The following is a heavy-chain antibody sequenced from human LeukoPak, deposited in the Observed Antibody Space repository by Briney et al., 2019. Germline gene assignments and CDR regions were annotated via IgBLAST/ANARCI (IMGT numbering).Heavy chain of an antibody. V-gene: IGHV4-34*01. Sequence: GSLRLSCSASGFTFSNQAMSWVRQPPGKGLEWIGEINHSGSTNYNPSLKSRVTISVDTSKNQFSLKLSSVTAADTAVYYCARERDHYDYWGQGTLVTVSS. CDR2: INHSGST. CDR3: ARERDHYDY. CDR1: GFTFSNQA. J-gene: IGHJ4*02.